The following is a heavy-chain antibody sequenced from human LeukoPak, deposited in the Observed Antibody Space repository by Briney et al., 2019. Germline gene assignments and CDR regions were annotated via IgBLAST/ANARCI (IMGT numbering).Heavy chain of an antibody. V-gene: IGHV3-30*02. CDR2: IRYDGSNK. Sequence: GGSPRLSCAASGFTFSSYGMHWVRQAPGKGLEWVAFIRYDGSNKYYADSVKGRFTISRDNSKNTLYLQMNSLRAEDTAVYYCATQTDYQTYDYVWGSYRYTAGVDYWGQGTLVTVSS. CDR3: ATQTDYQTYDYVWGSYRYTAGVDY. CDR1: GFTFSSYG. D-gene: IGHD3-16*02. J-gene: IGHJ4*02.